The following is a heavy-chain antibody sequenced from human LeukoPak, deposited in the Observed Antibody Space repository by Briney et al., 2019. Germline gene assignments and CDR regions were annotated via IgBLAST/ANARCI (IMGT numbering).Heavy chain of an antibody. CDR1: GFTFSSYA. CDR2: IYSGGST. J-gene: IGHJ4*02. D-gene: IGHD3-16*01. V-gene: IGHV3-53*01. CDR3: ARFGGAY. Sequence: GGSLRLSCAASGFTFSSYAMSWVRQAPGKGLEWVSVIYSGGSTYYADSVKGRFTISRDNSKNTLYLQMNSLRAEDTAVYYCARFGGAYWGQGTLVTVSS.